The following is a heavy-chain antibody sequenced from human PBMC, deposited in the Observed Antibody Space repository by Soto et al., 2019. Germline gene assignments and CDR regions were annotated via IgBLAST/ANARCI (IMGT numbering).Heavy chain of an antibody. CDR1: GYTFTSYG. CDR3: ARCYVDTAWFDT. V-gene: IGHV1-18*01. Sequence: ASLKVSCKTSGYTFTSYGISGVRQAPGQGLEWMGWISAYNGNTNYAQNLQGRVTMTTDTSTSTAYMELRSLRSDDTAVYYCARCYVDTAWFDTWGQGTLVTVSS. CDR2: ISAYNGNT. D-gene: IGHD5-18*01. J-gene: IGHJ5*02.